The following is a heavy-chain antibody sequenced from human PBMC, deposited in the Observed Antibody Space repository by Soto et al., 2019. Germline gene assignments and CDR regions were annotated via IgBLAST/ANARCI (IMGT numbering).Heavy chain of an antibody. D-gene: IGHD3-22*01. CDR3: ARVIAHSSGYYPYFDY. Sequence: SETLSLTCAVYGGSFSGYYWSWIRQPPGKGLEWIGEINHSGSTNYNPSLKSRVTISVDTSKNQFSLKLSSVTAADTAVYYCARVIAHSSGYYPYFDYWDQGTLVTVSS. CDR2: INHSGST. J-gene: IGHJ4*02. V-gene: IGHV4-34*01. CDR1: GGSFSGYY.